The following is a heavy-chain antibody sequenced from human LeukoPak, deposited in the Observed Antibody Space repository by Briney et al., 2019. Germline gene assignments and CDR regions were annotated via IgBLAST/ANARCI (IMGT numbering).Heavy chain of an antibody. Sequence: GASVKVSCKASGGTFSSYAISWVRQAPGQGLEWMGGIIPIFGTANYAQKFQGRVTITADESTSTAYMELRSLRSDDTAVYYCARDLGEYLDTVTYFDYWGQGTLVTVSS. CDR1: GGTFSSYA. CDR3: ARDLGEYLDTVTYFDY. CDR2: IIPIFGTA. D-gene: IGHD4-17*01. V-gene: IGHV1-69*01. J-gene: IGHJ4*02.